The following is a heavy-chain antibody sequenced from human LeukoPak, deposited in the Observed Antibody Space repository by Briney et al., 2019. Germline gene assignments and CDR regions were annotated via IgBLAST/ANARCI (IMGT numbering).Heavy chain of an antibody. CDR3: ASSPEPYISHMFDY. V-gene: IGHV3-48*01. Sequence: GGSLRLSCAASGFTFSSYSMNWVRQAPGKGLEWVSYISSSSSTIYYADSVKGRFTISRDNAKNSLYLQMNSLRAEDTAVYYCASSPEPYISHMFDYWGQGILVTVSS. D-gene: IGHD3-16*01. J-gene: IGHJ4*02. CDR1: GFTFSSYS. CDR2: ISSSSSTI.